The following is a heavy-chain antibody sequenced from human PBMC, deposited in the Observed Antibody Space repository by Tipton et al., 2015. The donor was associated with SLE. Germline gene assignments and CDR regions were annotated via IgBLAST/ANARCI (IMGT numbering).Heavy chain of an antibody. V-gene: IGHV4-61*10. CDR3: ARDEVGAGAFDI. D-gene: IGHD1-26*01. CDR1: GDSINSGSYY. J-gene: IGHJ3*02. CDR2: ISYSGST. Sequence: TLSLTCTVSGDSINSGSYYWSWIRQPAGKGLEWIGYISYSGSTNYNPSLKSRVTISVDTSKNQFSLKLSSVTAADTAVYYCARDEVGAGAFDIWGQGTMVTVSS.